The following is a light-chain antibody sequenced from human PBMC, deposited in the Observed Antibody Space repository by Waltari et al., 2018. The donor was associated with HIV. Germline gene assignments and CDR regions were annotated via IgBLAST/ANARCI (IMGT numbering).Light chain of an antibody. CDR1: SSDVGSYYL. V-gene: IGLV2-23*02. J-gene: IGLJ2*01. Sequence: QSALTQPASVSGSPGQSITISCTGTSSDVGSYYLVWGYQQHPGKAPKLMIYEVSKRPSGVSNRFSGSKSGNTASLTISGLQAEDEADYYCCSYAGSSTFVVFGGGTKLTVL. CDR2: EVS. CDR3: CSYAGSSTFVV.